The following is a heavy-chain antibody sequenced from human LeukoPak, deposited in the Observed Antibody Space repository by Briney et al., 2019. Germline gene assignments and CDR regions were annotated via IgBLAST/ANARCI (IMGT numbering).Heavy chain of an antibody. V-gene: IGHV5-51*01. CDR1: GYRFSTYW. Sequence: GESLQISCEGSGYRFSTYWIGWVRPLPGKGLEWMGAIFPDDSHSTYSPSFQGQVTISADRSIGAAHLQWGSLKASDTAMYYCARHYYDSSGPSPFAFDIWGQGTMVTVSS. CDR2: IFPDDSHS. CDR3: ARHYYDSSGPSPFAFDI. J-gene: IGHJ3*02. D-gene: IGHD3-22*01.